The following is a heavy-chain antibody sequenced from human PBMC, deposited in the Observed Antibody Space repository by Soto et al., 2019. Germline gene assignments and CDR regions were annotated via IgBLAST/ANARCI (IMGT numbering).Heavy chain of an antibody. CDR1: GFTFSSYA. V-gene: IGHV3-23*01. CDR3: AKIPPGYSYGYFYFDY. J-gene: IGHJ4*02. CDR2: ISGSGGST. D-gene: IGHD5-18*01. Sequence: GGSLRLSCAASGFTFSSYAMSWVRQAPGKGLEWVSAISGSGGSTYYADSVKGRFTISRDNSKNTLYLQMNSLRAEDTAVYYCAKIPPGYSYGYFYFDYWGQGTQVTVSS.